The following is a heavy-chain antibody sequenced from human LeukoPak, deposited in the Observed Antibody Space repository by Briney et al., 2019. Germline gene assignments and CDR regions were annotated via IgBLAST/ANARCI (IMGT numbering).Heavy chain of an antibody. V-gene: IGHV1-2*02. CDR2: INPNSGGT. CDR1: GYTFTGYY. CDR3: ARDDSSGFAAFDI. J-gene: IGHJ3*02. Sequence: ASVKVSCKASGYTFTGYYMHWVRQAPGQGLEWMRWINPNSGGTNYAQKFQGRVTMTRDTSISTAYMELSRLRSDDTAVYYCARDDSSGFAAFDIWGQGTMVTVSS. D-gene: IGHD3-22*01.